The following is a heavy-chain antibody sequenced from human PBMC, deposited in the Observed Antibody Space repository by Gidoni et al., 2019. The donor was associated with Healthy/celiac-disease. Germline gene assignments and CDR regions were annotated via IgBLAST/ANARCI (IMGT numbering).Heavy chain of an antibody. CDR3: ARVGYYYGSGSYRRDAFDI. CDR1: GFTFSSYW. J-gene: IGHJ3*02. D-gene: IGHD3-10*01. V-gene: IGHV3-74*01. CDR2: INSDGSST. Sequence: EVQLVESGGGLVQPGGSLRLSCAASGFTFSSYWMHWVRQAPGKGLVWVSRINSDGSSTSYADSVKGRFTISRDNAKNTLYLQMNSLRAEDTAVYYCARVGYYYGSGSYRRDAFDIWGQGTMVTVSS.